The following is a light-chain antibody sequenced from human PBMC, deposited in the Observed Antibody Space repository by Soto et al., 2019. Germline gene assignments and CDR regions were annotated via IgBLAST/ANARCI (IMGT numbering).Light chain of an antibody. J-gene: IGKJ2*02. V-gene: IGKV3-11*01. Sequence: EIVLTQSPATLSLSPGERATLSCRASQSVSSYLAWYQQKPGQAPRLLIHDASNRAAGIPARFSGSGSGTDCTLPISSLEPEDFAVYFCQQRSSWPRGTFGQGTKLEIK. CDR3: QQRSSWPRGT. CDR2: DAS. CDR1: QSVSSY.